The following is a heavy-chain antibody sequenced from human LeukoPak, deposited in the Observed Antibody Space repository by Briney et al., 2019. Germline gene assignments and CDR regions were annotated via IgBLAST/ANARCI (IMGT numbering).Heavy chain of an antibody. CDR3: ARFPQMNIAVAGTKVRSWFDP. J-gene: IGHJ5*02. D-gene: IGHD6-19*01. Sequence: GASVTVSCKASGGTFSSYAISWVRQAPGQGLEWMGGIIPIFGTANYAQKFQGRVTITADESTSTAYMELSSLRSEDTAVYYCARFPQMNIAVAGTKVRSWFDPWGQGTLVTVSS. V-gene: IGHV1-69*13. CDR1: GGTFSSYA. CDR2: IIPIFGTA.